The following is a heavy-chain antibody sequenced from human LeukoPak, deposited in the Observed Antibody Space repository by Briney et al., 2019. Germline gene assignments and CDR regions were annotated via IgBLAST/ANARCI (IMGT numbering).Heavy chain of an antibody. V-gene: IGHV1-2*04. D-gene: IGHD2-15*01. Sequence: ASVKVSCKASGYTFTGYYMHWVRQAPGQGLEWMGWINPNSGGTNYAQKFQGWVTMTRDTSISTAYMELSRLRSDDTAVYYCARVGLEGGGSFYYFDYWGQGTLVTVSS. CDR2: INPNSGGT. CDR3: ARVGLEGGGSFYYFDY. J-gene: IGHJ4*02. CDR1: GYTFTGYY.